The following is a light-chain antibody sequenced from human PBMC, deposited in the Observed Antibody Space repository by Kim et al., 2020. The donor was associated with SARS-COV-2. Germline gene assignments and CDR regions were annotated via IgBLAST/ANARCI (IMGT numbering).Light chain of an antibody. Sequence: GQWVTISCSGSNSTIGRNTVNWYQQLPGTAPKLLIYSNDQRPSGVPDRFSGSKSGTSASLAISGLQSEAEADYYCASWDDSLKGLVFGTGTKVTVL. CDR2: SND. CDR3: ASWDDSLKGLV. V-gene: IGLV1-44*01. J-gene: IGLJ1*01. CDR1: NSTIGRNT.